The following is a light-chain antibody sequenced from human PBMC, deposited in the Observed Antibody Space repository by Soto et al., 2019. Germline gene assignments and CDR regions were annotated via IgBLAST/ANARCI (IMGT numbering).Light chain of an antibody. V-gene: IGKV1-17*03. CDR1: QDISNH. CDR3: LQHTNFPIT. Sequence: DIQMTQSLSAMSASVGDRVTITCRASQDISNHLVWFQQKPGKVPKRLIYDASSLQTGVPSRFSGSGSGTDFTLTISSLQPEDFATYYCLQHTNFPITFGQGTRLEIK. J-gene: IGKJ5*01. CDR2: DAS.